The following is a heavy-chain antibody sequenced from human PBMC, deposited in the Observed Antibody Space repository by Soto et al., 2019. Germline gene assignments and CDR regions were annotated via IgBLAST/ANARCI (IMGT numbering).Heavy chain of an antibody. V-gene: IGHV1-18*01. CDR1: GYTFTSYG. CDR3: ATPKVGATYGMDV. J-gene: IGHJ6*02. D-gene: IGHD1-26*01. Sequence: QVQLVQSGAEVKKPGASVKVSCKASGYTFTSYGISWVRQAPGQGLEWMGWISAYNGNTNYAQKLEGRVXXTXDXXTSTAYMELRSLRSDDTAVYYCATPKVGATYGMDVWGQGTTVTVSS. CDR2: ISAYNGNT.